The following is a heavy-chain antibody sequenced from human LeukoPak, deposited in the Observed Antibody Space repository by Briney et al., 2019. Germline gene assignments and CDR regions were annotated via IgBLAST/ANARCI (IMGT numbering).Heavy chain of an antibody. J-gene: IGHJ4*02. CDR1: GDSISSYY. D-gene: IGHD6-19*01. CDR3: AGAVAGYFDS. CDR2: INHSGST. V-gene: IGHV4-34*01. Sequence: KASETLSLTCTVSGDSISSYYWSWLRQPPEKGLEWIGEINHSGSTNYNPSLKGRVTISVDTSKNQFSLKLSSVTAADTAVYYCAGAVAGYFDSWGQGTLVTVSS.